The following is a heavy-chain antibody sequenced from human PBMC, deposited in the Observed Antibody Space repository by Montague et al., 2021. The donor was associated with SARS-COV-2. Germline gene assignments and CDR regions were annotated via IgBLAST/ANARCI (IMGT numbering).Heavy chain of an antibody. J-gene: IGHJ3*02. CDR3: ARGDGVVVAAPYI. CDR1: GGSISNGGYY. V-gene: IGHV4-31*03. D-gene: IGHD2-15*01. Sequence: TLSLTCTVSGGSISNGGYYCSWIRQHPGKGPEWIGYMYDSGSTYYNPSLTSRVTMSLDTSKNQFSLKLSSVTAADTAVYYCARGDGVVVAAPYIWGQGTMVTVSS. CDR2: MYDSGST.